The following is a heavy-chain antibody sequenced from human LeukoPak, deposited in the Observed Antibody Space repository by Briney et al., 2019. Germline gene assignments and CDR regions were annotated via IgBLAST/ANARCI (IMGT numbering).Heavy chain of an antibody. J-gene: IGHJ6*02. CDR2: ISGSGGST. Sequence: GGSLRLSCAASGFTFSSYAMSWVRQAPGKGLEWVSAISGSGGSTYYADSVKGRFTISRDNSKNTLYLQMNSLRAEDTAVYYCAKDVRGPHYYGMDVWGQGTTVTVSS. CDR1: GFTFSSYA. D-gene: IGHD2-8*01. V-gene: IGHV3-23*01. CDR3: AKDVRGPHYYGMDV.